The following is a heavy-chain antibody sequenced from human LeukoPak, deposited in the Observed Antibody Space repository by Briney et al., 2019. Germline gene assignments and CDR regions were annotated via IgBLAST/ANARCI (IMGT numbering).Heavy chain of an antibody. CDR3: ARDKARGVIIE. V-gene: IGHV4-34*01. CDR2: INHSGST. J-gene: IGHJ4*02. D-gene: IGHD3-10*01. CDR1: GGSFSGYY. Sequence: PSETLSLTCAVYGGSFSGYYWSWIRQPPGKGLEWIGEINHSGSTNYNPSLKSRVTISVDTSKNQFSLKLSSVTAADTAVYYCARDKARGVIIEWGQGTLVTVSS.